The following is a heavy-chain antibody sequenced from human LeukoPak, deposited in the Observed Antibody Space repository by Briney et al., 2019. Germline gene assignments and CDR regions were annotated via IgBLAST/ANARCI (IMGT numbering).Heavy chain of an antibody. V-gene: IGHV4-59*12. D-gene: IGHD2-2*01. CDR1: GGSISSYY. CDR2: IYYSGSP. J-gene: IGHJ4*02. Sequence: SETLSLTCTVSGGSISSYYWSWIRQPPGTGREWPGYIYYSGSPSYNPSLKSPVTISVATSKNQFSLKLSSVTAADTAVYYCARSVVVPAAITSGFRYFDYWGQGTLVTVSS. CDR3: ARSVVVPAAITSGFRYFDY.